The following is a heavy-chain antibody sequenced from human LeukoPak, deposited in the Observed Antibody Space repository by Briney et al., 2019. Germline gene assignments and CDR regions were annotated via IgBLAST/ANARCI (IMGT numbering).Heavy chain of an antibody. CDR2: INPNSGGT. CDR3: ARDAYSSGWYGGWFDP. Sequence: ASVKVSCKASGYTFTCYYMHWVRQAPGQGLEGMGWINPNSGGTNYAQKFQGRVTMTRDTSISTAYMELSRLRSDDTAVYYCARDAYSSGWYGGWFDPWGQGTLVTVSS. D-gene: IGHD6-19*01. J-gene: IGHJ5*02. V-gene: IGHV1-2*02. CDR1: GYTFTCYY.